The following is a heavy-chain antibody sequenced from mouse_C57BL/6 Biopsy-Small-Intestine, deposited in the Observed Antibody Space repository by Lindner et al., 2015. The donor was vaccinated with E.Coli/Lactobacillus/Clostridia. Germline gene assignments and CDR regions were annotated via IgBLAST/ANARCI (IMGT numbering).Heavy chain of an antibody. D-gene: IGHD2-3*01. Sequence: SVKVSCKASGYILTPMVSVGCDRPLDKGLSGWAGSAVTNGNTMYGQSFQGRVTLTTDTSTGTAYMDLRSLRSNDTAVYYCARDGMGGAAYLDHWGQGTLVTVSS. CDR3: ARDGMGGAAYLDH. J-gene: IGHJ4*01. V-gene: IGHV1S134*01. CDR2: SAVTNGNT. CDR1: GYILTPMV.